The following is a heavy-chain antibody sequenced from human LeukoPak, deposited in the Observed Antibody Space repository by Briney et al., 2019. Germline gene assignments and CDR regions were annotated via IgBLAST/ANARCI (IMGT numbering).Heavy chain of an antibody. D-gene: IGHD6-19*01. J-gene: IGHJ4*02. CDR2: ISYDGSNK. CDR1: GFTSSSYG. V-gene: IGHV3-30*03. CDR3: ARAGSSGWYHFDY. Sequence: PGGSLRLSCAASGFTSSSYGMPWVRQAPGKGLEWVAVISYDGSNKYYADSVKGRFTISRDNSKNTLYLQMNSLRAEDTAVYYCARAGSSGWYHFDYWGQGTLVTVSS.